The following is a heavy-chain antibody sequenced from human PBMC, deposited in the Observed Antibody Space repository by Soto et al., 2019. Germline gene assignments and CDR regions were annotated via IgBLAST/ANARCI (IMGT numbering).Heavy chain of an antibody. D-gene: IGHD3-10*01. V-gene: IGHV5-51*01. CDR2: IYPGDSDT. CDR1: GYSFTSYW. CDR3: ARGYNLPSNYYYYMDV. J-gene: IGHJ6*03. Sequence: PGESLKISCKGSGYSFTSYWIGWVRQMPGKGLEWMGIIYPGDSDTRYSPSFQGQVTISADKSISTAYLQWSSLKASDTAMYYCARGYNLPSNYYYYMDVSGKGTTVTVSS.